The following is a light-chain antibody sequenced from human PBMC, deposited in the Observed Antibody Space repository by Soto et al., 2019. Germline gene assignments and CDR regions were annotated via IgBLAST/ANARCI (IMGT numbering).Light chain of an antibody. V-gene: IGLV2-14*01. CDR1: SSDVGGYNY. Sequence: QSVLTQPASVSGSPGQSITISCTGTSSDVGGYNYVSWYQQHPGKAPKLMIYEVSNRPSGVSNRFSGSKSGNTASLTISGLHAEDEADYYCSSYTSSSTPPVVFGGGTKLTVL. CDR3: SSYTSSSTPPVV. J-gene: IGLJ2*01. CDR2: EVS.